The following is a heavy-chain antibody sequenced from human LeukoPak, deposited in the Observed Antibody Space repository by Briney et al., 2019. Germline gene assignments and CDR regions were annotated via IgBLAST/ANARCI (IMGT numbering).Heavy chain of an antibody. Sequence: GGSLRLSCAASGFTFNTYEMNWVRQAPGKGLEWVSAISGSGGSTYYADSVKGRFTISRDNSKNTLYLQMNSLRAEDTAVYYCAKVETYYYGSGSSDFDYWGQGTLVTVSS. V-gene: IGHV3-23*01. CDR2: ISGSGGST. D-gene: IGHD3-10*01. CDR3: AKVETYYYGSGSSDFDY. J-gene: IGHJ4*02. CDR1: GFTFNTYE.